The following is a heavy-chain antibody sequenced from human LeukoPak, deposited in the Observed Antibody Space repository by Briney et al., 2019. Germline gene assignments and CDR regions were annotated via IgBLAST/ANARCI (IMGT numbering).Heavy chain of an antibody. CDR3: ARHVGYCGGDCYPYGWFDP. CDR2: IYYSGST. V-gene: IGHV4-39*01. J-gene: IGHJ5*02. Sequence: KASETLSLTCTVSGGPISSSSYYWGWIRQPPGKGLEWIGSIYYSGSTYYNPSLKSRVTISVDTSKNQFSLKLSSVTAADTAVYYCARHVGYCGGDCYPYGWFDPWGQGTLVTVSS. CDR1: GGPISSSSYY. D-gene: IGHD2-21*01.